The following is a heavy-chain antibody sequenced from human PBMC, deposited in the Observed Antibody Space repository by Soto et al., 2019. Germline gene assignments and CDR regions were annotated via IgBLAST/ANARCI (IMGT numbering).Heavy chain of an antibody. CDR3: AKDLLSSKFSWEMGENAFDY. D-gene: IGHD1-26*01. Sequence: ASVKVSCKASGYTFTSYGISWVRQAPGQGLEWMGWISAYNGNTNYAQKLQGRVTMTRDTSTSTAYMELRSLRSDDTAVYYCAKDLLSSKFSWEMGENAFDYWGQGTLVTVSS. CDR2: ISAYNGNT. V-gene: IGHV1-18*01. CDR1: GYTFTSYG. J-gene: IGHJ4*02.